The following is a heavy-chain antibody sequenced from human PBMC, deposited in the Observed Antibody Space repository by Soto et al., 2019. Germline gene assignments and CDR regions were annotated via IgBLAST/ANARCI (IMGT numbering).Heavy chain of an antibody. CDR1: GFTFSSYG. D-gene: IGHD3-3*01. CDR2: IWYDGSNK. V-gene: IGHV3-33*01. CDR3: ARGGGYDFWSGPAYYYYATDV. Sequence: PGGSLRLSCAASGFTFSSYGMHWVRQAPGKGLEWVAVIWYDGSNKYYADSVKGRFTISRDNSKNTLYLQMNSLRAEDTAVYYCARGGGYDFWSGPAYYYYATDVWGQGTSVTLSS. J-gene: IGHJ6*02.